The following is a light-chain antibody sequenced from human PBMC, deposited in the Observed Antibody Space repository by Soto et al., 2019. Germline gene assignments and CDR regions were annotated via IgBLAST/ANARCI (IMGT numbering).Light chain of an antibody. Sequence: DIQMTQSPSSLSASVGDRVTITCRASQSISSWLARYQQKPGKAPKLLIYDASSLDSGVPSRFSGSGSGTEFTLTISSLQPDDFAAYFCQQYNSYSYTFGQGTKVDIK. CDR1: QSISSW. J-gene: IGKJ2*01. CDR3: QQYNSYSYT. CDR2: DAS. V-gene: IGKV1-5*01.